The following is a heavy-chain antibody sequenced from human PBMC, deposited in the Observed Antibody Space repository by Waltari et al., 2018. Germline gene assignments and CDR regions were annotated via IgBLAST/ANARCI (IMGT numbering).Heavy chain of an antibody. V-gene: IGHV4-39*01. J-gene: IGHJ4*02. CDR1: GGSISSCSYY. CDR2: NDYSGST. D-gene: IGHD6-19*01. CDR3: ARIAVAGTSR. Sequence: LQLQESGPGLVKPSETLSLTCTVSGGSISSCSYYWVWIRQPPGQGLEWIGSNDYSGSTYNNPSLKSRVTISVDTAKNQFSMKLSSVTAADTAVYYGARIAVAGTSRWGQGTLVTVSS.